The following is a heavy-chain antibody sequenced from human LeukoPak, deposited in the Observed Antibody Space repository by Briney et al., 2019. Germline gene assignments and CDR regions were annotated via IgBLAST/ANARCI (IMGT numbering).Heavy chain of an antibody. D-gene: IGHD1-14*01. CDR1: GFTFSSYG. V-gene: IGHV3-23*01. J-gene: IGHJ5*02. CDR2: ISGSGDTT. CDR3: AKMKLSAAGFDP. Sequence: GGTLRLSCAASGFTFSSYGMTWVRQAPGKGLEWVSSISGSGDTTTYADSVKGRFTISRDNSKNTLCLQMNSLRAEDTAVYFCAKMKLSAAGFDPWGQGTLVTVSS.